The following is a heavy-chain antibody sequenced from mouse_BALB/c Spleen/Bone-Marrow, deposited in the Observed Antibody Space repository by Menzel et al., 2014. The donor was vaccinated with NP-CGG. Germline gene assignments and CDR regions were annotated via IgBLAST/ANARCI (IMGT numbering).Heavy chain of an antibody. CDR1: GFSLTVYG. Sequence: VKLMESGPGLVAPSQSLSITCTVLGFSLTVYGINWVRQPTGKGLEWLGMIWGDGTTDYNSALRSRLSINKDNSRSQVFLKMNSLQTDDTARYFCAREKYGNYYAMGYWGQGTSVTVSS. CDR3: AREKYGNYYAMGY. V-gene: IGHV2-6-7*01. D-gene: IGHD2-10*02. J-gene: IGHJ4*01. CDR2: IWGDGTT.